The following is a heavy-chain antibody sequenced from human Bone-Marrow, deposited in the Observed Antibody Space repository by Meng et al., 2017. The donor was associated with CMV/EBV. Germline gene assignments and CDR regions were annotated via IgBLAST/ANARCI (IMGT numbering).Heavy chain of an antibody. D-gene: IGHD6-13*01. CDR1: GYTFTGYY. CDR3: ARECGIAAALLDYGMDV. CDR2: INPNSGGT. V-gene: IGHV1-2*02. Sequence: ASVKVSCKASGYTFTGYYMHWVRQAPGQGLEWMGWINPNSGGTNYAQKFQGRVTMTRDTSISTAYMELSRLRSDDTAVYYCARECGIAAALLDYGMDVWGQGTTFTVSS. J-gene: IGHJ6*02.